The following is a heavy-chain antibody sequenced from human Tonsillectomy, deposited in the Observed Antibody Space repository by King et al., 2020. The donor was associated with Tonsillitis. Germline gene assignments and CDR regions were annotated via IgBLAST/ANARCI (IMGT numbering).Heavy chain of an antibody. J-gene: IGHJ4*02. Sequence: VQLVESGGGVVRPGGSLRLSCAASGFTFGDYGMSWVRQAPGKGLEWVSGLTWNGGSTGYADSVKGRFTISRDNAKNSLYLQMNSLRAEATALYYCARGGIAVAGTIDEYYFDYWGQGTLVTVSS. D-gene: IGHD6-19*01. CDR2: LTWNGGST. CDR3: ARGGIAVAGTIDEYYFDY. V-gene: IGHV3-20*04. CDR1: GFTFGDYG.